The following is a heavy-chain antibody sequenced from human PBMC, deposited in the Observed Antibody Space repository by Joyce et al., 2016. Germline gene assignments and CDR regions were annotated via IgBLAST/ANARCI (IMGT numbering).Heavy chain of an antibody. J-gene: IGHJ4*02. CDR3: ARDVSSMNTPGF. Sequence: QVQLVQSGGEVQKPGASVKVSCKASGYIFINYGLTWVRQAPGQGLEWMGWISPYKGQTNYAPRLQGRVTMTTDTSTSTAYMELRSLNSDDTAVYYCARDVSSMNTPGFWGQGTLVTVSS. CDR1: GYIFINYG. V-gene: IGHV1-18*01. D-gene: IGHD5/OR15-5a*01. CDR2: ISPYKGQT.